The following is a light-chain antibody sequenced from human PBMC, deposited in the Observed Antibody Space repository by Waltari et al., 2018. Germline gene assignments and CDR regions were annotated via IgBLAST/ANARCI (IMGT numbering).Light chain of an antibody. CDR2: WAS. J-gene: IGKJ5*01. V-gene: IGKV4-1*01. CDR1: QTVLYNSTKKNY. CDR3: QQYYTPPIA. Sequence: DIVVTQSPDSLVVSLGERATINCKSSQTVLYNSTKKNYLAWYKQKPGQPPKLLIYWASTRESGVPDRFSGSGSGTDFTLTISSLQAEGVAVYYCQQYYTPPIAFGQGTRLEIK.